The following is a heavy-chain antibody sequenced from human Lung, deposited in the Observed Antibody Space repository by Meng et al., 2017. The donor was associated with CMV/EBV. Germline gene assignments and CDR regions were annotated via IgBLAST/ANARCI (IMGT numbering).Heavy chain of an antibody. CDR1: GYTFTGYY. Sequence: ASVKVSCKASGYTFTGYYMHWVRQAPGQGLEWMGWINPNSGTTNYAQKFQGRVTMTRDTSISTAYMELSRVRYDDTAVYYCARDLRPGTTIFGVRSVHYGMDVWGQGTXVT. J-gene: IGHJ6*01. CDR3: ARDLRPGTTIFGVRSVHYGMDV. CDR2: INPNSGTT. D-gene: IGHD3-3*01. V-gene: IGHV1-2*02.